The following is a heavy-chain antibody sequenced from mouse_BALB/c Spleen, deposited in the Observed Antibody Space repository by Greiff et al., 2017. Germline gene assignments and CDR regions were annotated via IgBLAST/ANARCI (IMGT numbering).Heavy chain of an antibody. CDR2: IRLKSNNYAT. D-gene: IGHD4-1*01. CDR3: TLYLTLYAMDY. V-gene: IGHV6-6*02. J-gene: IGHJ4*01. CDR1: GFTFSNYW. Sequence: EVKLMESGGGLVQPGGSMKLSCVASGFTFSNYWMNWVRQSPEKGLEWVAEIRLKSNNYATHYAESVKGRFTISRDDSKSSVYLQMNNLRAEDTGIYYCTLYLTLYAMDYWGQGTSVTVSS.